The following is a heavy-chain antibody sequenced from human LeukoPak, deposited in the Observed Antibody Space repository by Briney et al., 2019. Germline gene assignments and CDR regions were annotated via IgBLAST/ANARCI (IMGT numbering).Heavy chain of an antibody. CDR3: AKDPSRFADYYFDY. CDR2: ISYDGRDK. Sequence: GGSLRLSCAASGFTFSSYAMHWVRQAPGKELEWVAVISYDGRDKHYADSVKGRFTISRDNSKNTLYLQMNSLRAEDTAVYYCAKDPSRFADYYFDYWGQGTLVTVSS. D-gene: IGHD2-2*01. J-gene: IGHJ4*02. V-gene: IGHV3-30*18. CDR1: GFTFSSYA.